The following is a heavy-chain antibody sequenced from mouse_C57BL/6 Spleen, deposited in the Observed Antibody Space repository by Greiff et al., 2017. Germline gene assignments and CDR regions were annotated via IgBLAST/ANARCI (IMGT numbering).Heavy chain of an antibody. Sequence: QVQLKQPGAELVKPGASVKLSCKASGYTFTSYWMHWVKQRPGQGLEWIGMIHPNSGSTNYNEKFKSKATLTVDKSSSTAYMQLSSLTSEDSAVYYCAAEEGNYDFDYWGQGTTLTVSS. CDR1: GYTFTSYW. CDR3: AAEEGNYDFDY. V-gene: IGHV1-64*01. CDR2: IHPNSGST. J-gene: IGHJ2*01. D-gene: IGHD2-1*01.